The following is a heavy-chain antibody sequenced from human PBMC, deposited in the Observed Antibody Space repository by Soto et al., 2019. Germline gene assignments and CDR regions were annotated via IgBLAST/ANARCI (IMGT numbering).Heavy chain of an antibody. J-gene: IGHJ4*02. D-gene: IGHD6-13*01. CDR3: ARAFAGTSSSDY. CDR1: GFSFISYS. Sequence: WGSLRLSCAASGFSFISYSIIFFRHAPGEGLEWLSFITSSSSSIFYAASVQGRFTISRDNAKNSLYLQMNGLRAEDTAVYYCARAFAGTSSSDYWGQGTLVTVSS. V-gene: IGHV3-21*01. CDR2: ITSSSSSI.